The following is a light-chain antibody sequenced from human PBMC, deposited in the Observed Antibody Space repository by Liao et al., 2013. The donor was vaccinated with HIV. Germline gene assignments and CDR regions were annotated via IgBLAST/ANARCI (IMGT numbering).Light chain of an antibody. V-gene: IGLV3-21*03. CDR2: QDT. CDR3: QAWDTTTATYV. Sequence: SYELTQSPSVSVAPGKTARITCGGNNIGNKSVHWYRQKPGQAPVLVVYQDTKRPSGIPERFSASNSGNTATLTISGTQAVDEADYYCQAWDTTTATYVFGTGTKVTVL. J-gene: IGLJ1*01. CDR1: NIGNKS.